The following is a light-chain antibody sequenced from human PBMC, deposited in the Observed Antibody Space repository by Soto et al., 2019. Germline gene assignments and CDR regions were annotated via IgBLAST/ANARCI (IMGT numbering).Light chain of an antibody. CDR3: QQYGGSPRT. CDR2: GAS. J-gene: IGKJ1*01. V-gene: IGKV3-20*01. Sequence: ELVLTQAPGTLSFSGGERATLSSRARQSVGKYLAWYQQKPGQAPRLLIYGASTRATGIPDRFSGSGSGTDFTLTISRLEPEDFAVYYCQQYGGSPRTFGQGTKVDIK. CDR1: QSVGKY.